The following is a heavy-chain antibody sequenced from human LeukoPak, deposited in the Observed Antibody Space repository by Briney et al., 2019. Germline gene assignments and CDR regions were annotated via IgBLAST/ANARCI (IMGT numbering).Heavy chain of an antibody. J-gene: IGHJ4*02. CDR3: AKGSSNWRDYYYFDY. V-gene: IGHV3-30*02. CDR1: GFTFSSYG. CDR2: IRYDGSNK. D-gene: IGHD6-13*01. Sequence: GGSLRLSRAASGFTFSSYGMHWVRQAPGKGLEWVAFIRYDGSNKYYADSVKGRFTISRDNSKSTLYLQMNSLRAEDTAVYYCAKGSSNWRDYYYFDYWGQGTLVTVSS.